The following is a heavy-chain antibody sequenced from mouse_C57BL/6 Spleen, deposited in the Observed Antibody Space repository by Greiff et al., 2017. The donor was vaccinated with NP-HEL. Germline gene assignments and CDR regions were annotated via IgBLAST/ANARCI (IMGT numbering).Heavy chain of an antibody. CDR1: GFSLTSYG. V-gene: IGHV2-6*01. Sequence: VKLVESGPGLVAPSQSLSITCTVSGFSLTSYGVDWVRQSPGKGLEWLGVIWGVGSTNYNSALKSRLSISKDNSKSQVFLKMNSLQTDDTAMYYCATLYGALAYWGQGTLVTVSA. J-gene: IGHJ3*01. CDR2: IWGVGST. CDR3: ATLYGALAY. D-gene: IGHD1-1*01.